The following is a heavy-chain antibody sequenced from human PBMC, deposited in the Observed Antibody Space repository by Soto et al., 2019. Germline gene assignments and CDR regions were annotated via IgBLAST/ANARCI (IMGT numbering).Heavy chain of an antibody. J-gene: IGHJ5*02. D-gene: IGHD3-16*02. CDR1: GGSISSGDYY. CDR2: IYYSGST. CDR3: ARISSTFGGVIVSDNWFDP. V-gene: IGHV4-30-4*01. Sequence: SETLSLTCTVSGGSISSGDYYWSWIRQPPGKGLEWIGYIYYSGSTYYNPSLKSRVTISVDTSKNQFSLKLSSVTAADAAVYYCARISSTFGGVIVSDNWFDPWGQGTLVTISS.